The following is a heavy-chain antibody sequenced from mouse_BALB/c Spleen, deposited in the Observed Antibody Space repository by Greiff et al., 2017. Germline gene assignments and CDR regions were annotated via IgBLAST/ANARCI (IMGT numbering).Heavy chain of an antibody. CDR1: GFTFSDYY. J-gene: IGHJ2*01. Sequence: EVHLVESGGGLVKPGGSLKLSCAASGFTFSDYYMYWVRQTPEKRLEWVATISDGGSYTYYPDSVKGRFTISRDNAKNNLYLQMSSLKSEDTAMYYCAREGITATGTDYWGQGTTLTVSS. D-gene: IGHD4-1*02. V-gene: IGHV5-4*02. CDR2: ISDGGSYT. CDR3: AREGITATGTDY.